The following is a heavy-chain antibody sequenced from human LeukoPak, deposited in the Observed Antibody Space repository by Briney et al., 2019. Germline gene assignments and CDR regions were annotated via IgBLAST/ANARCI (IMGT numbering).Heavy chain of an antibody. CDR1: GYTFTNYW. J-gene: IGHJ4*02. V-gene: IGHV5-51*01. Sequence: GGSLKISCRGSGYTFTNYWIGWVRQMPGKGLEWMGVVSPDDSNAKYSPSFQGQVTISADKSINTAYLQWSSLKASDTAMYYCARFNNRDADYWGQGTLVTVSS. CDR2: VSPDDSNA. D-gene: IGHD1-20*01. CDR3: ARFNNRDADY.